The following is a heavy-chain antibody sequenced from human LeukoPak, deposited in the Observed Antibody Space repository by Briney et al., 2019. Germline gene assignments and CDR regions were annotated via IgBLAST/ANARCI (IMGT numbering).Heavy chain of an antibody. Sequence: PGGSLRLSCAASGFTFSSYGMHWVRQAPGKGLEWVAVISYDGSNKYYADSVKGRFTISRDNSKNTLYLQMNSLRAEDTAVYYCAKLRGYYDSLGYFDYWGQGTLVTVSS. V-gene: IGHV3-30*18. J-gene: IGHJ4*02. CDR2: ISYDGSNK. CDR1: GFTFSSYG. CDR3: AKLRGYYDSLGYFDY. D-gene: IGHD3-22*01.